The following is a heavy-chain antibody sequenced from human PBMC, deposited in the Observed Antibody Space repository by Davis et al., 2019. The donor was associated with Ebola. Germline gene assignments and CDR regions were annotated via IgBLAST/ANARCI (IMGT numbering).Heavy chain of an antibody. CDR3: ARGRQYQLLPYYMDV. Sequence: KVSCKGSGYSFTSYWISWVRQMPGKGLEWMGRIDPSDSYTNYSPSFQGHVTISADKSISTAYLQWSSLKASDTAMYYCARGRQYQLLPYYMDVWGKGTTVTVSS. J-gene: IGHJ6*03. CDR1: GYSFTSYW. D-gene: IGHD2-2*01. V-gene: IGHV5-10-1*01. CDR2: IDPSDSYT.